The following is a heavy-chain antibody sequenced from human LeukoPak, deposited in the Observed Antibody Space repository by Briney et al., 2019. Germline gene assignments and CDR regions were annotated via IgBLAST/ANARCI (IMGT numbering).Heavy chain of an antibody. CDR3: ARHGHRRNYYDSSGIDY. CDR1: GDSISSSSYY. V-gene: IGHV4-39*01. CDR2: IYYSGST. D-gene: IGHD3-22*01. Sequence: SETLSLTCTVSGDSISSSSYYWGWIRQPPGKGLEWIGSIYYSGSTYYNPSLKSRVTISVDTSKNQFSLKLSSVTAADTAVYYCARHGHRRNYYDSSGIDYWGQGTLVTVSS. J-gene: IGHJ4*02.